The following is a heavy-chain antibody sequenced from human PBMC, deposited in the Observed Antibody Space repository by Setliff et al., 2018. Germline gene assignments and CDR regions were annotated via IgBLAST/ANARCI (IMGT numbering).Heavy chain of an antibody. CDR3: ARGGTYRYFDY. V-gene: IGHV4-59*01. J-gene: IGHJ4*02. Sequence: SETLSLTCSVSGASITSYYWSWIRQPPGKGLEWIGYMHYSGSANYNPSLKSRVTMSVDTSKTQFSLKLNSMTTADTAVYYCARGGTYRYFDYWGQGTLVTVSS. CDR2: MHYSGSA. CDR1: GASITSYY.